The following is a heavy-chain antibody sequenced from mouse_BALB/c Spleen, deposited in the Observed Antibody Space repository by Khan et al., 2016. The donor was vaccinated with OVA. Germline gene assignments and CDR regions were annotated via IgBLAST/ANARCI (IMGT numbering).Heavy chain of an antibody. Sequence: VQLVESGPGLAAPSQSLSITCTISGFSLTNYGVHWIRQPPGKGLEWLVVIWSDGSTTYNSALQSRLTITKDNSQSQVFLKMNGLQTDDTAIYLCARQPYYHYNIMDYWGQGTSVTVSS. D-gene: IGHD2-10*01. CDR1: GFSLTNYG. V-gene: IGHV2-6-1*01. J-gene: IGHJ4*01. CDR2: IWSDGST. CDR3: ARQPYYHYNIMDY.